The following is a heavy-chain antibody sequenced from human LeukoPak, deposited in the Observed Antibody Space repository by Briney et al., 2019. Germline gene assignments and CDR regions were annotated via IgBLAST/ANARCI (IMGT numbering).Heavy chain of an antibody. CDR3: AGPGDFGDGRDPAHNWFDP. CDR1: GFTFSYYY. J-gene: IGHJ5*02. D-gene: IGHD4-17*01. Sequence: GGSLRLSCAASGFTFSYYYMSWIRQAPGKGLEWVSYISNSGSFKSYADSVKGRITISRDNAKNSVYLQMNSLRVDDTAVYYCAGPGDFGDGRDPAHNWFDPWGQGTLVTVSS. CDR2: ISNSGSFK. V-gene: IGHV3-11*03.